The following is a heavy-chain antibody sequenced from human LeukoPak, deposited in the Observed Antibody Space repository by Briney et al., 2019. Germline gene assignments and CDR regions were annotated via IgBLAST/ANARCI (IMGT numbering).Heavy chain of an antibody. CDR1: SGSISSSSYY. J-gene: IGHJ4*02. CDR3: ARGPHYDFWSGYHLRGQIDY. Sequence: PSETLSLTCTVSSGSISSSSYYWGWIRQPPGKGLEWIGSIYYSGSTYYNPSLKSRVTISVDTSKNQFSLKLSSVTAADTAVYYCARGPHYDFWSGYHLRGQIDYWGQGTLVTVSS. CDR2: IYYSGST. D-gene: IGHD3-3*01. V-gene: IGHV4-39*01.